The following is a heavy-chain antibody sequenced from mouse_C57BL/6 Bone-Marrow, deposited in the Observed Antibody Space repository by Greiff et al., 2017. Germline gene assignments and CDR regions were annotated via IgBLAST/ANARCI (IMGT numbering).Heavy chain of an antibody. V-gene: IGHV5-17*01. CDR2: ISSGSSTI. CDR1: GFTFSDYG. Sequence: EVNLVESGGGLVKPGGSLKLSCAASGFTFSDYGMHWVRQAPEKGLEWVAYISSGSSTIYYADTVKGRFTISRDNAKNTLFLQMTSLRSEDTAMYYCARRKDYYAMDYWGQGTSVTVSS. CDR3: ARRKDYYAMDY. J-gene: IGHJ4*01.